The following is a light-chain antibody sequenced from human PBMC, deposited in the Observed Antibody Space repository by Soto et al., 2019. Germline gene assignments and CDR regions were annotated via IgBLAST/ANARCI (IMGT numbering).Light chain of an antibody. Sequence: EIVLTQFPGTLSLSPGERATLSCRASQSVSSSYLAWYQQKPGQAPRLLIYGASSRATGIPDRFSGSGSGTDFTLTISRLEPEDFAVYYCQQYGISPWSFGQGTKGEIK. CDR3: QQYGISPWS. V-gene: IGKV3-20*01. CDR1: QSVSSSY. CDR2: GAS. J-gene: IGKJ1*01.